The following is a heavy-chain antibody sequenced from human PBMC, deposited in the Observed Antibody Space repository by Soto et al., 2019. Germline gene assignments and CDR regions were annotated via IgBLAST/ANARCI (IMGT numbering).Heavy chain of an antibody. CDR2: ISYDGSNK. J-gene: IGHJ6*02. D-gene: IGHD1-1*01. CDR1: GFTFSSYG. Sequence: PGGSLRLSCAASGFTFSSYGMHWVCQAPGKGLEWVAVISYDGSNKKHADSVKGRFTISRDNSKNTLYLQMNSLRAEDTAVYYCAKDLTWEPQDYYGMDVWGPGTTVTVSS. V-gene: IGHV3-30*18. CDR3: AKDLTWEPQDYYGMDV.